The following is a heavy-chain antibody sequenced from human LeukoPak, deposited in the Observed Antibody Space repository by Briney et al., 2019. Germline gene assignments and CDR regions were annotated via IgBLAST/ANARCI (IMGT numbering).Heavy chain of an antibody. Sequence: PSETLTLTCAVSSGSFTDYYWSWIRQSPGRGLEWIGEINQSGSTDNNPSLKSRVIISMDTSKTQFSLKLSSVTAADTAVYYCARERGDYLDYWGQGTLVTVSS. V-gene: IGHV4-34*01. CDR3: ARERGDYLDY. CDR2: INQSGST. J-gene: IGHJ4*02. CDR1: SGSFTDYY.